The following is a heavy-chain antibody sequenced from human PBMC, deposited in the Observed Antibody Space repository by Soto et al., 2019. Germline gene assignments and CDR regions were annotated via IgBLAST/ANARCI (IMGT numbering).Heavy chain of an antibody. Sequence: QVQLVQSGAEVKKPGASVKVSCKASGYTFTSYAMHWVRQAPGQRLEWMGWINAGNGNTTYSQKCQGRVTITRDESASTAYMELSSLRSEDTAVYYCAGGRDGYNLGGDYFDYWGQGTLVTVSS. D-gene: IGHD5-12*01. CDR2: INAGNGNT. CDR1: GYTFTSYA. V-gene: IGHV1-3*01. J-gene: IGHJ4*02. CDR3: AGGRDGYNLGGDYFDY.